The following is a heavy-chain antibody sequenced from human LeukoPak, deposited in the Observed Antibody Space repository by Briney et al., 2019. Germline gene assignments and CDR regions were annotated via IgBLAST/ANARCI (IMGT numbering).Heavy chain of an antibody. Sequence: GASVKVSCKASGYTFTSYGISWVRQAPGQGLEWMGWISAYNGNTNYAQKLQGRVTMTTDTSTSTAYMELRSLRSDDTAVYYCARVSRMGGRRPNAFDIWGQGTMVTVSS. CDR3: ARVSRMGGRRPNAFDI. D-gene: IGHD1-26*01. V-gene: IGHV1-18*01. CDR1: GYTFTSYG. CDR2: ISAYNGNT. J-gene: IGHJ3*02.